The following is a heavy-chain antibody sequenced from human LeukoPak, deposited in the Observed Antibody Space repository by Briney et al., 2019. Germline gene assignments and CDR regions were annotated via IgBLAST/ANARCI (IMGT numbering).Heavy chain of an antibody. Sequence: GGSLRLSCAASGFTFSKYAMTWVRQAPGKGLEWFSAITASGTTTYYADSVKGRFTISRDDSKNTLSLQMDSLSAEDTALYYCAKYISDSGAYYAFDYWGQGTLVTVSS. D-gene: IGHD3-10*01. CDR2: ITASGTTT. V-gene: IGHV3-23*01. J-gene: IGHJ4*02. CDR3: AKYISDSGAYYAFDY. CDR1: GFTFSKYA.